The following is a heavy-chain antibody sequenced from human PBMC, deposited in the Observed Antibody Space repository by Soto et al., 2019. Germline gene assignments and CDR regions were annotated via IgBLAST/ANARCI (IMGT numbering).Heavy chain of an antibody. CDR1: GFTFSSYG. D-gene: IGHD6-6*01. Sequence: ALRLSCAASGFTFSSYGMHWVRQAPGKGLEWVAVISYDGSNKYYADSVKGRFTISRDNSKNTLYLQMNSLRAEDTAVYYCAKDPELGLDYWGQGTLVTVSS. J-gene: IGHJ4*02. V-gene: IGHV3-30*18. CDR2: ISYDGSNK. CDR3: AKDPELGLDY.